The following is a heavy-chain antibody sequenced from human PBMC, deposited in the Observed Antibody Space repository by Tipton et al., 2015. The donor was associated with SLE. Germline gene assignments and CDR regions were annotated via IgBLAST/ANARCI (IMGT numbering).Heavy chain of an antibody. CDR1: GGSITNHY. Sequence: TLSLTCTVSGGSITNHYWNWIRQPPGRGLEWIGYIHYSGTTHDNPSLKSRVTMSVDMSKNQFSLRLTSVTAADTAVYYCASITFWSGYIPFDYWGQGTLVTVSS. J-gene: IGHJ4*02. V-gene: IGHV4-59*11. CDR3: ASITFWSGYIPFDY. D-gene: IGHD3-3*01. CDR2: IHYSGTT.